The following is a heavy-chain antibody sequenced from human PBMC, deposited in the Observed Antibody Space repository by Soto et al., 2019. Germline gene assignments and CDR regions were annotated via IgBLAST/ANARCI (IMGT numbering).Heavy chain of an antibody. CDR1: GGSFSGYY. D-gene: IGHD2-15*01. CDR3: ARGLGAVVMGYFDY. CDR2: INHSGST. J-gene: IGHJ4*02. Sequence: QVQLQQWGAGLLKPSETLSLTCAVYGGSFSGYYWSWIRQPPGKGLEWIGEINHSGSTNYNPSLKSRVTISVDTSKNQFSLKLSSVTAADTAVYYCARGLGAVVMGYFDYWGQGTLVTVSS. V-gene: IGHV4-34*01.